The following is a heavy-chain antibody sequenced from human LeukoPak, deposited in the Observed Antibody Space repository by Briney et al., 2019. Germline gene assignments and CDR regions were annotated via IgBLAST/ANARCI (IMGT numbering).Heavy chain of an antibody. D-gene: IGHD4-23*01. J-gene: IGHJ4*02. V-gene: IGHV3-74*01. CDR2: INTDGSAT. Sequence: GGSLRLSCAASGFSFSTYNMNWVRQAPGKGLLWVSRINTDGSATYYADSVKGRFTISRDNAKNTVYLQMNSLRAEDTAVYYCARDHYGGNSDYWGQGTLVTVSS. CDR3: ARDHYGGNSDY. CDR1: GFSFSTYN.